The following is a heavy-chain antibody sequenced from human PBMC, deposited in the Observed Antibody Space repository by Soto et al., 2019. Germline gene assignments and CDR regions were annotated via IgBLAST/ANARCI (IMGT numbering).Heavy chain of an antibody. D-gene: IGHD3-22*01. Sequence: SETLSLTCTVSGASIYTGDYYWTWIRQHPGKGLEWIGHIYYSGSAYYDPSLKSRVTLSVDTSENQFSLKLSSVTAADTAVYYCARAPKDHYDMGAFDIWGQGTMVTVSS. CDR1: GASIYTGDYY. CDR2: IYYSGSA. V-gene: IGHV4-31*03. CDR3: ARAPKDHYDMGAFDI. J-gene: IGHJ3*02.